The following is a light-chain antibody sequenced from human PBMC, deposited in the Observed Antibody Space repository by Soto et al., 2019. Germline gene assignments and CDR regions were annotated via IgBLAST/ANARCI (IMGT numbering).Light chain of an antibody. J-gene: IGKJ4*01. CDR3: QQYDRIPGFT. V-gene: IGKV3-20*01. CDR1: QSFRSNY. Sequence: EIVLTQSPGTLSLSPGERATLSCRASQSFRSNYLAWYQQRPGQAPRLLIYGVSSRASGIPDRFSGSVSGTDFPLTISRLEPEDSAVYYCQQYDRIPGFTFGGGTKVEI. CDR2: GVS.